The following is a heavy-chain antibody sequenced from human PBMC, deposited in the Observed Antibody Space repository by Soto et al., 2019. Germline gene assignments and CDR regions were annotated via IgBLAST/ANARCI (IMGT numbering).Heavy chain of an antibody. Sequence: ASVKVSCKASGYTFTGYYMHWVRQAPGQGLEWMGWINPNSGGTNYAQKFQGRVTMTRDTSISTAYMELSRLRSDDTAVYYCARMTTVTNYYYYGMDVWGQGTTVTVS. CDR3: ARMTTVTNYYYYGMDV. J-gene: IGHJ6*02. D-gene: IGHD4-4*01. CDR1: GYTFTGYY. V-gene: IGHV1-2*02. CDR2: INPNSGGT.